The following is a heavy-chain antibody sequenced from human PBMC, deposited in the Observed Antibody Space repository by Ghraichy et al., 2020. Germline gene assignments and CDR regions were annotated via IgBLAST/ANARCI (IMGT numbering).Heavy chain of an antibody. D-gene: IGHD6-19*01. CDR3: ARQASGWYIYYVF. Sequence: TLSLTCAISGDSVSNQSVSWTWIRQSPSRGLECLGRTYYRTRWFSDYAVSVTGRITISADTSKNQFSLQLSSVTADDTAVYFCARQASGWYIYYVFWGPGIVVTVSS. J-gene: IGHJ4*02. CDR1: GDSVSNQSVS. V-gene: IGHV6-1*01. CDR2: TYYRTRWFS.